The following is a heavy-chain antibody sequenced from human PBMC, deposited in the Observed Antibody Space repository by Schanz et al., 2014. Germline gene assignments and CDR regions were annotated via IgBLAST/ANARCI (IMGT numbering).Heavy chain of an antibody. Sequence: EVHLLESGGGLVQPGGSLRLSCAASGFSFSSYAMSWVRQAPGKGLEWISYITYNGGTIYYADSVKGRFTISRDNSKNTLYLQMNSLRAEDTAVYYCAKDRSWDYDSSGYFDYWGQGTLVTVSS. CDR1: GFSFSSYA. D-gene: IGHD3-22*01. J-gene: IGHJ4*02. V-gene: IGHV3-23*01. CDR2: ITYNGGTI. CDR3: AKDRSWDYDSSGYFDY.